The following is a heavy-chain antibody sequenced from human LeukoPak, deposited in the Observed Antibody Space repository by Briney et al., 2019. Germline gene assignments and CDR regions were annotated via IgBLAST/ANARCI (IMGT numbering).Heavy chain of an antibody. CDR2: IIPIFGTA. CDR1: GGTFSSYA. D-gene: IGHD2-2*01. J-gene: IGHJ6*03. CDR3: AYSSTSPRLSYYYYYYMDV. V-gene: IGHV1-69*05. Sequence: VASVKVSCKASGGTFSSYAISWVRQAPGQGLEWMGGIIPIFGTANYAQKFQGRVTITTDESTSTAYMELSSLRSEDTAVYYCAYSSTSPRLSYYYYYYMDVWGKGTTVTVSS.